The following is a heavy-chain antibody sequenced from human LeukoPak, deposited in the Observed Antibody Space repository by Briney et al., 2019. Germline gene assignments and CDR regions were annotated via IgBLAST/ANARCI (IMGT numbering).Heavy chain of an antibody. D-gene: IGHD5-18*01. J-gene: IGHJ3*02. CDR2: IYYSGST. Sequence: SETLSLTCTVSGGSISSYYWSWIRQPPGKGLEWIGYIYYSGSTNYNPSLKSRVTISVDTSKNQFSLKLSSVTAADTAVYYCATERGYTYGQGAFDISGQGTMVTVSS. CDR1: GGSISSYY. CDR3: ATERGYTYGQGAFDI. V-gene: IGHV4-59*01.